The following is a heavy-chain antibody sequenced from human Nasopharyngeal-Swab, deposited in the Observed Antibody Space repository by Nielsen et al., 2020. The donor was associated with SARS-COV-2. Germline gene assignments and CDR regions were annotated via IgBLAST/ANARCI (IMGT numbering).Heavy chain of an antibody. Sequence: RQAPGKALEWLALIYWDDDKRYSPSLKSRLTITKDISKNQVVLTMTNMDPVDTATYYCAQRTTLTSYGYWGQGTLVTVSS. J-gene: IGHJ4*02. CDR3: AQRTTLTSYGY. V-gene: IGHV2-5*02. D-gene: IGHD4-17*01. CDR2: IYWDDDK.